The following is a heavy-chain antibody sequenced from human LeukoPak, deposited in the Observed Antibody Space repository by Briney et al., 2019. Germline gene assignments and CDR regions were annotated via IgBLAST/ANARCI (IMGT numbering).Heavy chain of an antibody. Sequence: GGSLRLSCAASGFTFSSYGMHWVRQAPGKGLEWVAVISDDGSSKFYADSVKGRFTIFRDNSKNTLFLQINSLRPEDTAVYYCARVDDLDAFDIWGQGTLVTVSS. CDR2: ISDDGSSK. V-gene: IGHV3-30*03. D-gene: IGHD2-2*03. CDR3: ARVDDLDAFDI. J-gene: IGHJ3*02. CDR1: GFTFSSYG.